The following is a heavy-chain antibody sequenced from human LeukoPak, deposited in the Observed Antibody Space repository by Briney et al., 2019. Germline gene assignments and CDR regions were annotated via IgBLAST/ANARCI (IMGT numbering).Heavy chain of an antibody. CDR2: ISYDGSNK. D-gene: IGHD6-19*01. CDR1: GFTFSSYA. CDR3: AREIAVAGTGFDY. Sequence: GGSLRLSCAASGFTFSSYAMSWVRQAPGKGLEWVAVISYDGSNKYYADSVKGRFTISRDNSKNTLYLQMNSLRAEDMAVYYCAREIAVAGTGFDYWGQGTLVTVSS. V-gene: IGHV3-30-3*01. J-gene: IGHJ4*02.